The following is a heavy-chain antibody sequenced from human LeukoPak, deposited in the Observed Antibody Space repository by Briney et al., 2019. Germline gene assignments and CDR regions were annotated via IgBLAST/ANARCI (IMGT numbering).Heavy chain of an antibody. CDR2: ISYDGSNK. CDR1: GFTFGDYA. CDR3: ATPLGEPLGY. D-gene: IGHD3-16*01. Sequence: GGSLRLSRKASGFTFGDYALSWVRQAPGKGLEWVAVISYDGSNKYYADSVKGRFTISRDNSKNTLYLQMNSLRAEDTAVYYCATPLGEPLGYWGQGTLVTVSS. J-gene: IGHJ4*02. V-gene: IGHV3-30-3*01.